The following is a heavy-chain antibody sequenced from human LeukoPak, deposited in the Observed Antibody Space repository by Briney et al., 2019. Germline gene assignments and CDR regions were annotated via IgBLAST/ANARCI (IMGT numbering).Heavy chain of an antibody. V-gene: IGHV3-30*02. CDR3: AKDLFGSGSYEY. J-gene: IGHJ4*02. CDR2: LRSGGNDK. D-gene: IGHD3-10*01. Sequence: GGSLRLSCAASGFSFSTADMHRVRQAPGKGLEWVAFLRSGGNDKYYAGSVKGRFTISRDNSKNTLFLQVNSLRAEDTAVYYCAKDLFGSGSYEYWGQGTLVTVSS. CDR1: GFSFSTAD.